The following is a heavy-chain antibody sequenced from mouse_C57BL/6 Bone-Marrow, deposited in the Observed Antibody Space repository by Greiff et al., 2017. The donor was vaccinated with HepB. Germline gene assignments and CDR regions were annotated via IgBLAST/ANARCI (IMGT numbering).Heavy chain of an antibody. J-gene: IGHJ2*01. Sequence: QVQLMQSGAELMKPGASLKLSCTATGFTFTSYWIEWVKQRPGHGLEWIGEILPGSGSTNYNEKYTGKATFTADTATYTAYMQLSSLTTEDSAIYYCASGGVVVDDWGQGTTLTVSS. CDR1: GFTFTSYW. D-gene: IGHD1-1*01. V-gene: IGHV1-9*01. CDR3: ASGGVVVDD. CDR2: ILPGSGST.